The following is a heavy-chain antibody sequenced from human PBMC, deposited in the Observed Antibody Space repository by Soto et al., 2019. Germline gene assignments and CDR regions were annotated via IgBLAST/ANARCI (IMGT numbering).Heavy chain of an antibody. Sequence: PSETLSLTCTVSGGSISSGGYYWSWIRQHPGKGLEWIGYIYYSGSTYYNPSLKSRVTISVDTSKNQFSLKLSSVTAADTAVYYCASARASGYYCFDFDYWGQGTLVTVSS. D-gene: IGHD3-22*01. J-gene: IGHJ4*02. CDR3: ASARASGYYCFDFDY. CDR1: GGSISSGGYY. CDR2: IYYSGST. V-gene: IGHV4-31*03.